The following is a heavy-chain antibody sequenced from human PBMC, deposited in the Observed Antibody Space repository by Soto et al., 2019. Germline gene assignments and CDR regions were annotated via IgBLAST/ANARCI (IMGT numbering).Heavy chain of an antibody. V-gene: IGHV3-33*01. CDR2: IWYDGSNK. Sequence: PGGSLRLSCAASGFAFSSYCMHWVRQAPGKGLEWVAVIWYDGSNKYYADSVKGRFTISRDNSKNTLYLQMNSLRAEDTAVYYCARADGEFDYWGQGTLVTVSS. CDR1: GFAFSSYC. J-gene: IGHJ4*02. CDR3: ARADGEFDY. D-gene: IGHD3-10*01.